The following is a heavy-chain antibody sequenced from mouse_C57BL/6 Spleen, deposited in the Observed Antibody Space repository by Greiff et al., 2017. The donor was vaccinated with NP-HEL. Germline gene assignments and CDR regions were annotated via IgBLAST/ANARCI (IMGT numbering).Heavy chain of an antibody. CDR3: ARANEGYYEGWFAY. V-gene: IGHV1-55*01. J-gene: IGHJ3*01. CDR2: IYPGSGST. CDR1: GYTFTSYW. Sequence: QVQLQQPGAELVKPGASVKMSCKASGYTFTSYWITWVKQRPGQGLEWIGDIYPGSGSTNYNEKFKSKATLTVDTSSSTAYMQLSSLTSEDSAVYYCARANEGYYEGWFAYWGQGTLVTVSA. D-gene: IGHD2-3*01.